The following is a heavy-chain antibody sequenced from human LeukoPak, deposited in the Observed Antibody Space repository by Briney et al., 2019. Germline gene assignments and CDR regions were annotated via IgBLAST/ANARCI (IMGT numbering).Heavy chain of an antibody. D-gene: IGHD3-16*01. V-gene: IGHV3-23*01. CDR2: ITVSGDAT. CDR3: LKDGLYYDLSTHIYYFDY. Sequence: PGGSLTLSCPPSGFSFSGYSMAWVRQTPGKGLEWVSAITVSGDATYYTASLKGPFNLSRGHSKNPLYLQTNSFNADDPALYYRLKDGLYYDLSTHIYYFDYWGQGTLVAVSS. CDR1: GFSFSGYS. J-gene: IGHJ4*02.